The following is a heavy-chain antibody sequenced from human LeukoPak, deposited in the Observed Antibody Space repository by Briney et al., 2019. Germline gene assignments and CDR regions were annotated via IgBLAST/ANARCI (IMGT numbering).Heavy chain of an antibody. CDR1: GGSFSGYY. V-gene: IGHV4-34*01. Sequence: PSETLSHTCAVYGGSFSGYYWSWIRQPPGKGLEWIGEINHSGSTNYNPSLKSRVTISVDTSKNQFSLKLSSVTAADTAVYYCARSPHYWGQGTLVTVSS. J-gene: IGHJ4*02. CDR2: INHSGST. CDR3: ARSPHY.